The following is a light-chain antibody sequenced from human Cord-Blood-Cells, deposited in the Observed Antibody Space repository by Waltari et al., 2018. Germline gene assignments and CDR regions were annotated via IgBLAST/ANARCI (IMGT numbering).Light chain of an antibody. CDR1: HGISSD. J-gene: IGKJ2*01. Sequence: IQLTQSPSSLSASVGYRVTITCRASHGISSDLAWYQQKPRKAPKLVIYAASTLQSGVRSRFSGTGSGTDLTLTISSLQPEDFSTYYCQQLNSYPYTFGQGTKLEIK. CDR2: AAS. V-gene: IGKV1-9*01. CDR3: QQLNSYPYT.